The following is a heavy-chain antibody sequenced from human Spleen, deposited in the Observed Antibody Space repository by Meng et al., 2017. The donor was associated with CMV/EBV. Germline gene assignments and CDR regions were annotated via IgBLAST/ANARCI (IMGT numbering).Heavy chain of an antibody. Sequence: LSLTCAASGFTFSSYWMHWVRQAPGKGLVWVSRINSDGSSTSYADSVKGRFTISRDNAKNTLYLQMNSLRAEDTAVYYCARLGDYDFWSGYYTGPFRLSATGGGMDVWGQGTTVTVSS. CDR2: INSDGSST. V-gene: IGHV3-74*01. CDR3: ARLGDYDFWSGYYTGPFRLSATGGGMDV. J-gene: IGHJ6*02. D-gene: IGHD3-3*01. CDR1: GFTFSSYW.